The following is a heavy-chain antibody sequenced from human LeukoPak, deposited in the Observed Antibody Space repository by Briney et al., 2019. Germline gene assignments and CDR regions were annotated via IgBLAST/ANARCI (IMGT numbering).Heavy chain of an antibody. J-gene: IGHJ4*02. D-gene: IGHD1-26*01. CDR2: TSAYNGNT. V-gene: IGHV1-18*01. Sequence: ASVKVSCKASGYTFTSYGISWVRQAPGQGLEWMGWTSAYNGNTNSAQKLQGRVTMTTDTSTSTAYMELRSLRSDDTAVYYCARDQVGATVSPESPSDYWGQGSLVTVSS. CDR3: ARDQVGATVSPESPSDY. CDR1: GYTFTSYG.